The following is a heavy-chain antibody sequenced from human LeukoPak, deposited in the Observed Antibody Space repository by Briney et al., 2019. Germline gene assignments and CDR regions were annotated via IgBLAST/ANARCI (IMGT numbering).Heavy chain of an antibody. J-gene: IGHJ6*02. CDR2: INHNGNVN. D-gene: IGHD3-16*01. V-gene: IGHV3-7*03. CDR3: AGGGGLDV. Sequence: PGGSLRLSCAASGFTFSSYWMNWDRQAPGKGLEWVASINHNGNVNYYVDSVKGRFTISRDNAKNSLYLQMSNLRAEDTAVYFCAGGGGLDVWGQGATVTVSS. CDR1: GFTFSSYW.